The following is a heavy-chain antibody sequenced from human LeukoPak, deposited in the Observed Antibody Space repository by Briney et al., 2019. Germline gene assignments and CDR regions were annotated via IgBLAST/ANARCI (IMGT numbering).Heavy chain of an antibody. J-gene: IGHJ3*02. CDR3: AKVLAIFGVVDDAFDI. D-gene: IGHD3-3*01. Sequence: GGSLRLSCAASGFIVGNSYMSWVRQAPGKGLEWVSAISGSGGSTYYADSVKGRFTISRDNSKNTLYLQMNSLRAEDTAVYYCAKVLAIFGVVDDAFDIWGQGTMVTVSS. CDR2: ISGSGGST. V-gene: IGHV3-23*01. CDR1: GFIVGNSY.